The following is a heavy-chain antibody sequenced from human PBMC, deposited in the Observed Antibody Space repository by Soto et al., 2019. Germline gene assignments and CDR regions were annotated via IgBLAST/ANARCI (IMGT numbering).Heavy chain of an antibody. J-gene: IGHJ4*02. D-gene: IGHD2-15*01. CDR1: GFTFSSYA. CDR2: VSIGGST. Sequence: GSLILSCAASGFTFSSYAMGWVRQGPGKGLEWVAVVSIGGSTHYADSVRGRFTISRDNSKNTLSLQMNSLTAEDTAVYFCAKRRGAGGHFDYWGPGTLVTVSS. CDR3: AKRRGAGGHFDY. V-gene: IGHV3-23*01.